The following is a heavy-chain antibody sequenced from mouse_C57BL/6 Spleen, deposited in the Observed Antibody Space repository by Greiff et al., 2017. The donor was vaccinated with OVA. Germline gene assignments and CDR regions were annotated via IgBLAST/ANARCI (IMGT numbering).Heavy chain of an antibody. CDR2: IYPGSGST. CDR3: ARVAYYSNYFDY. J-gene: IGHJ2*01. V-gene: IGHV1-55*01. Sequence: QVQLKQPGAELVKPGASVKMSCKASGYTFTSYWITWVKQRPGQGLEWIGDIYPGSGSTNYNEKFKSKATLTVDTSSSTAYMQLSSLTSEDSAVYYCARVAYYSNYFDYWGQGTTLTVSS. CDR1: GYTFTSYW. D-gene: IGHD2-5*01.